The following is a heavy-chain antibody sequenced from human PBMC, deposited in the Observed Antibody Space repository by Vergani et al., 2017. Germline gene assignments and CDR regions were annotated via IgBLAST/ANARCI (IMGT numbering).Heavy chain of an antibody. CDR2: IYYSGST. Sequence: QVQLQESGPGLVKPSQTLSLTCTVSGGSISSGGYYWSWLRQHPGKGLEWIGYIYYSGSTYYNPSLKSRVTISVDTSKNQFSLKLSSVTAADTAVYYCARGGNTYYDYIWGSYRSVYFDYWGQGTLVTVSS. D-gene: IGHD3-16*02. CDR3: ARGGNTYYDYIWGSYRSVYFDY. CDR1: GGSISSGGYY. V-gene: IGHV4-31*03. J-gene: IGHJ4*02.